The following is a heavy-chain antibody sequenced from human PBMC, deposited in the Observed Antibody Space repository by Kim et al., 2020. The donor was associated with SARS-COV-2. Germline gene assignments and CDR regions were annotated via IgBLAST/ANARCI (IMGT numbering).Heavy chain of an antibody. D-gene: IGHD6-13*01. J-gene: IGHJ4*02. Sequence: AEPLKGRLTNARDNSKSTRYLQMNSLRAKDTAVYYCANTGYSSSWPDFDYWGQGTLVTVSS. CDR3: ANTGYSSSWPDFDY. V-gene: IGHV3-23*03.